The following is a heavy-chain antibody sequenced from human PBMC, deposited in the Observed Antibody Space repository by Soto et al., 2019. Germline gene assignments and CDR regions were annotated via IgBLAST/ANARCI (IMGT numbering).Heavy chain of an antibody. CDR1: GFSVSDSS. J-gene: IGHJ6*02. Sequence: EVQLVETGGGLIQPGGSLRLSCEVSGFSVSDSSMSWVRQAPGKGLEWVSVFYRGGSTDSADSVKGRGTVSRDTFKNTLFLQSDSLTVEDTAVYFCARVLGWNDLLNTYYYGMDVWGQGTTVTVS. V-gene: IGHV3-53*02. CDR3: ARVLGWNDLLNTYYYGMDV. CDR2: FYRGGST. D-gene: IGHD1-1*01.